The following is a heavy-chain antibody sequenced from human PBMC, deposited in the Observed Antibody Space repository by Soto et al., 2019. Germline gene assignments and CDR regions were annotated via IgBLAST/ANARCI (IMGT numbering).Heavy chain of an antibody. J-gene: IGHJ5*02. D-gene: IGHD3-10*01. CDR2: ISYDGENQ. CDR1: GFSFSHYA. CDR3: VSPHSESSNAFDL. Sequence: GGSLRLSCAASGFSFSHYAMHWVRQPPGKGLEWVALISYDGENQYFTDSVRGRFTISRDNSKTAVYLEMNNLRLDDTATYYCVSPHSESSNAFDLWGQGTLVTVSS. V-gene: IGHV3-30*04.